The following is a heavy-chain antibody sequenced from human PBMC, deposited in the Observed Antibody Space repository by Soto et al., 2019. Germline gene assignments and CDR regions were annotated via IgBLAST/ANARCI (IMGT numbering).Heavy chain of an antibody. D-gene: IGHD3-22*01. CDR3: ARIWGSGYHYGADY. Sequence: QVTLKESGPVLVTPTETLTLTCTVSGFSLSNASMGVSWIRQPTGKALEWLAHIFSNDEKSYSTSLKSTLTISKDTSKSQVVLTMTNMDPVDTATYYCARIWGSGYHYGADYWGQGTLVTVSS. CDR2: IFSNDEK. J-gene: IGHJ4*02. V-gene: IGHV2-26*01. CDR1: GFSLSNASMG.